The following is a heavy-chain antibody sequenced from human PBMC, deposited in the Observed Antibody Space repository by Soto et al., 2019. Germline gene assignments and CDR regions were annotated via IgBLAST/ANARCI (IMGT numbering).Heavy chain of an antibody. CDR1: GGSISSGGYY. D-gene: IGHD6-13*01. Sequence: SETLSLTCTVSGGSISSGGYYWSWIRQHPGKGLEWIGYIYYSGSTYYNPSLKSRVTISVDTSKNQFSLKLSSVTAADTAVYYCASRRGHSSSWPAWGYNYYYSGMDVWGQGTTVTVSS. V-gene: IGHV4-31*03. CDR3: ASRRGHSSSWPAWGYNYYYSGMDV. J-gene: IGHJ6*02. CDR2: IYYSGST.